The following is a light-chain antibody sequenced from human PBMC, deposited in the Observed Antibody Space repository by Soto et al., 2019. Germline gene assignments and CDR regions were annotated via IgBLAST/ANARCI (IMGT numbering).Light chain of an antibody. CDR1: QSVISNY. V-gene: IGKV3-20*01. J-gene: IGKJ1*01. CDR2: GAS. CDR3: QQFDRSLPSWT. Sequence: ETVLTQSPGTLSLSPGERATLSCRASQSVISNYLAWYQHIPGQAPRLLIFGASTRATGITDRFSGSGSGTDFTLTISRLEPEDFAVYYCQQFDRSLPSWTFGQGTKVE.